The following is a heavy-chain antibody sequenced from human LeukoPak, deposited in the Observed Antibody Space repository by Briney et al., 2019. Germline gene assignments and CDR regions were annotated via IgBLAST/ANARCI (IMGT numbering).Heavy chain of an antibody. D-gene: IGHD3-10*02. CDR1: GDSVSSDSAA. J-gene: IGHJ4*02. V-gene: IGHV6-1*01. Sequence: SQTPSLTCAISGDSVSSDSAAWNWIRQSPSRGLEWLGRTYYRSKWFNDYAVSVKSRITINPDTSKNQFTLQLNSVTPEDTAVYYCGRVSGASFDYWGQGILVTVSS. CDR3: GRVSGASFDY. CDR2: TYYRSKWFN.